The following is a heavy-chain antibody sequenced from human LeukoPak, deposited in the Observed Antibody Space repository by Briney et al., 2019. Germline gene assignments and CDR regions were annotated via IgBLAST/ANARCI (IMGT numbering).Heavy chain of an antibody. CDR1: GGSISSYY. CDR3: TRSGDYSPIDD. J-gene: IGHJ4*01. CDR2: IYTSGST. D-gene: IGHD4-17*01. Sequence: SETLSLTCTVSGGSISSYYWSWIRQPAGKGLEWIGRIYTSGSTNYNPSLKSRVTISVDTSKNQFSLKLSSVTAADTAVYYCTRSGDYSPIDDWGQGTLVTVSS. V-gene: IGHV4-4*07.